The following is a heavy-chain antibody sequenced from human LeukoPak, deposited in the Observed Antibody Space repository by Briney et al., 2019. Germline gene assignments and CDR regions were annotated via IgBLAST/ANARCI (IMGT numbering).Heavy chain of an antibody. V-gene: IGHV3-23*01. CDR3: AKRREGCSGVSCLYWYFDI. J-gene: IGHJ2*01. D-gene: IGHD2-15*01. Sequence: GGPLRLSCAASRFTFSTYAMNWVRQAPGKGLECVSTIGGSSGATYYADSVKGRFIVSRDNSKNILYLQINSLRADDTAVYYCAKRREGCSGVSCLYWYFDIWGRGTLVTVSS. CDR1: RFTFSTYA. CDR2: IGGSSGAT.